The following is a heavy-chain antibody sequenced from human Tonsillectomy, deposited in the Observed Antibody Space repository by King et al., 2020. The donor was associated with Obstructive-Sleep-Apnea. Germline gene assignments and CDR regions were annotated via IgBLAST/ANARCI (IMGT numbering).Heavy chain of an antibody. D-gene: IGHD3-3*01. CDR3: AKVEVGFDS. J-gene: IGHJ4*02. V-gene: IGHV3-30*18. CDR1: GFSFRSYG. CDR2: ISSDGRAK. Sequence: LVPSVGCVVPPGRSLIVSCAASGFSFRSYGMHWVRQAPGKGLEWVALISSDGRAKTYAASVTGRFTISRDNSKNTLHLHMNGLRAEDTAVYYCAKVEVGFDSWGQGTLVTVSS.